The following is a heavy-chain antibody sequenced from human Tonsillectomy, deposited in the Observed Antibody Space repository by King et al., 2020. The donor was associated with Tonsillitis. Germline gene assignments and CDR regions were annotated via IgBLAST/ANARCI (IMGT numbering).Heavy chain of an antibody. CDR1: GFSLTNARMG. J-gene: IGHJ6*02. CDR2: IFSNDEK. D-gene: IGHD2/OR15-2a*01. Sequence: TLKESGPVLVKPTETLTLTCTVSGFSLTNARMGVSWIRQPPGKALEWLAHIFSNDEKSYSTSLKTRLTISRDTSKSQVVLTMTNMDPVDTATYYCARARTTFYYGMDVWGQGTTVTVSS. V-gene: IGHV2-26*01. CDR3: ARARTTFYYGMDV.